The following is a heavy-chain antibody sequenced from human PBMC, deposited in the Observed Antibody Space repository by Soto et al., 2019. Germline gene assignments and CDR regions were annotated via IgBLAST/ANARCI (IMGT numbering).Heavy chain of an antibody. V-gene: IGHV3-23*01. Sequence: PGGSLRLSCEASGFTLRNYAMTWVRQAPGKGLEWVSLISANDVGTYYAESVKTRFTISTDQSRNTVYLQMDSLRADDTATYYCAKAKNDYNWDNRPPFDYWGQGTLVTVSS. CDR3: AKAKNDYNWDNRPPFDY. D-gene: IGHD1-20*01. J-gene: IGHJ4*02. CDR1: GFTLRNYA. CDR2: ISANDVGT.